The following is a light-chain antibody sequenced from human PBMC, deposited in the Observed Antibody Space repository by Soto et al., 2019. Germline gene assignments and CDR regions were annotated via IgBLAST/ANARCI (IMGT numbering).Light chain of an antibody. J-gene: IGKJ2*01. CDR2: DAS. V-gene: IGKV1-5*01. CDR3: QQYNSIRRT. Sequence: DIQLTQSPSTLSASVGDRVTITCRASQGITGWFAWYQQKPGKAHKLLIFDASTLESGVPPRFTGSGSGTEFTLTISSLQPDDFATYYCQQYNSIRRTFGQGTKLEIK. CDR1: QGITGW.